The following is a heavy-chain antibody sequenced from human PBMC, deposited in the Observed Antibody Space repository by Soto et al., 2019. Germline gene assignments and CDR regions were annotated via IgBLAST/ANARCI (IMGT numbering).Heavy chain of an antibody. Sequence: PSETLSLTCTVSGGSISSSSYYWGWIRQPPGKGLEWIGSIYYSGSTYYNPSLKSRVTMSVDTSKNQFSLKLISVTAADTAVYYCARHFVAVVIKGWGYWGQGTLVTVPS. D-gene: IGHD3-22*01. CDR1: GGSISSSSYY. CDR3: ARHFVAVVIKGWGY. V-gene: IGHV4-39*01. J-gene: IGHJ4*02. CDR2: IYYSGST.